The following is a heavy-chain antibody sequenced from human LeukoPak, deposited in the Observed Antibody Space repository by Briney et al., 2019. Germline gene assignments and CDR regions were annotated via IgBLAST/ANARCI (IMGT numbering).Heavy chain of an antibody. CDR1: GGSISSGGYY. D-gene: IGHD2-15*01. CDR3: ARDTRYCSGGSCYRHIDY. V-gene: IGHV4-31*03. Sequence: TSQTLSLTCTVSGGSISSGGYYWSWIRQHPGKGLEWIGYIYYSGSTCYNPSLKSRVTISVDTSKNQFSLKLSSVTAADTAVYYCARDTRYCSGGSCYRHIDYWGQGTLVTVSS. J-gene: IGHJ4*02. CDR2: IYYSGST.